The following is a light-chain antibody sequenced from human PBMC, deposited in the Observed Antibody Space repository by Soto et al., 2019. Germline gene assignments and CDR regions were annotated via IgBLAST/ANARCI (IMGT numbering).Light chain of an antibody. V-gene: IGKV1-27*01. J-gene: IGKJ1*01. CDR2: AAS. CDR1: RDITNH. CDR3: LTYNSGLWT. Sequence: DIQMSQCPSSLSASVGDRVTFTCRASRDITNHLAWYQQKPGKVPKLLIYAASTLQSGVPSRFTGSGSGTDFTLTISSLQPEDVATYFCLTYNSGLWTFGQGTKVEIK.